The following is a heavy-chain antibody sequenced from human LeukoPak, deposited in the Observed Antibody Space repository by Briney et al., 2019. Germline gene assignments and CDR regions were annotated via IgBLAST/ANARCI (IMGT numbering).Heavy chain of an antibody. V-gene: IGHV1-2*02. CDR3: ARVASTTRRHDDFGI. D-gene: IGHD1-1*01. Sequence: ASVMVSCKASGYTFTGYYIHWGRQAPGQGLEWMGWINPNSDGAIYSQRFQGRVTMTRDTSISTAFMELSSLISDDPAVYYCARVASTTRRHDDFGIWGKGTMVT. J-gene: IGHJ3*02. CDR2: INPNSDGA. CDR1: GYTFTGYY.